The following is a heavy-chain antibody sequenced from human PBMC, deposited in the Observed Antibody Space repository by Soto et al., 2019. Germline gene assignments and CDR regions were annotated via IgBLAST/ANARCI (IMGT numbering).Heavy chain of an antibody. CDR2: IDPSDSYT. D-gene: IGHD2-15*01. V-gene: IGHV5-10-1*01. CDR3: ARQRCSGGSCFYYYGMDV. J-gene: IGHJ6*02. CDR1: GYSFTSYW. Sequence: PGEPLKISCKGSGYSFTSYWISWVRQMPGKGLEWMGRIDPSDSYTNYSPSFQGHVTISADKSISTAYLQWSSLKASDTAMYYCARQRCSGGSCFYYYGMDVWGQGTTVTVSS.